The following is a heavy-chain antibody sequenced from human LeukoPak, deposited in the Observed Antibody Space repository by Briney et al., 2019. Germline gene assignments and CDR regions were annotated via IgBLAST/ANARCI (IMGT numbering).Heavy chain of an antibody. D-gene: IGHD2-15*01. Sequence: GGSLRLSCAASGFTFSNYAIHWVRQAPGKGLEWVAVISYDGSNKYYADSVKGRFTISRDNSKNTLYLQMNSLRAEDTAVYYCARDMNPFCSGSSCSGSFDYWGQGTLVTVSS. V-gene: IGHV3-30-3*01. CDR1: GFTFSNYA. CDR2: ISYDGSNK. CDR3: ARDMNPFCSGSSCSGSFDY. J-gene: IGHJ4*02.